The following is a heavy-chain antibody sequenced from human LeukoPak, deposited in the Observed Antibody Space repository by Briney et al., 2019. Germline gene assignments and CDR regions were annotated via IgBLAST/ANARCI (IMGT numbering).Heavy chain of an antibody. V-gene: IGHV3-30*02. J-gene: IGHJ4*02. CDR1: GFTFSSYG. CDR2: IRYDENNK. CDR3: AKDKTYYYDDSGFDY. D-gene: IGHD3-22*01. Sequence: GGSLRLSCAASGFTFSSYGMHWVRQAPGKGLEWVAFIRYDENNKYYADSVKGRFTISRDNSKNTLYLQMHSLRAEDTAVYYCAKDKTYYYDDSGFDYWGQGTLDTVSS.